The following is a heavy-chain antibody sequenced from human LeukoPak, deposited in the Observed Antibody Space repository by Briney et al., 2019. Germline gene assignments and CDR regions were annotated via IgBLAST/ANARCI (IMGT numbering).Heavy chain of an antibody. CDR3: TTAGFLITSGGVIVTGGG. Sequence: GGSLRLSCAASGFTFSNAWMSWVRQAPGKGLEWVGRIKSKTDGGTTDYAAPVKGRFTILRDDSKNTLYLQMNSLKTEDTAVYYCTTAGFLITSGGVIVTGGGWGQGTLVTVSS. CDR1: GFTFSNAW. CDR2: IKSKTDGGTT. V-gene: IGHV3-15*01. J-gene: IGHJ4*02. D-gene: IGHD3-16*02.